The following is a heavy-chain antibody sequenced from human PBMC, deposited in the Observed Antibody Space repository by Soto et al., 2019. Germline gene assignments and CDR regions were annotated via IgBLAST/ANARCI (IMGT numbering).Heavy chain of an antibody. V-gene: IGHV4-31*03. CDR1: GGSISRGGYY. J-gene: IGHJ4*02. CDR2: IYYSGST. D-gene: IGHD3-22*01. CDR3: ARGTYYYDSSGTRFFDY. Sequence: PSETLSLTCTVSGGSISRGGYYWSWIRQHPGKGLEWIGYIYYSGSTYYNPSLKSRVTISVDTSKNQFSLKLSSVTAADTAVYYCARGTYYYDSSGTRFFDYWGQGTLVTVSS.